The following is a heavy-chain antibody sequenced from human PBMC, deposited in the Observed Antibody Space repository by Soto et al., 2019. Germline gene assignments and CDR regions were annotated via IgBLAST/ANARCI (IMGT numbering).Heavy chain of an antibody. J-gene: IGHJ6*02. V-gene: IGHV1-69*13. CDR1: GGTFSSYA. CDR2: IIPIFGAA. Sequence: ASVKVSCKASGGTFSSYAISWVRQAPGQGLEWMGGIIPIFGAANYAQKFQGRVTITADESTSTAYMELSSLRSEDTAVYYCARRYCGGDCDYYYYYYGMDVWGQGTTVTVSS. D-gene: IGHD2-21*02. CDR3: ARRYCGGDCDYYYYYYGMDV.